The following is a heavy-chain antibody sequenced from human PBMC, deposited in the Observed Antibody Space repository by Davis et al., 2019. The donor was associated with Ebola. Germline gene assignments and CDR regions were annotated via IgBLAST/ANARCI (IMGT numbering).Heavy chain of an antibody. CDR3: ARGIMIPVAGTGFAFDI. D-gene: IGHD6-19*01. V-gene: IGHV1-46*01. J-gene: IGHJ3*02. Sequence: ASVKVSCKASGGTFSSYTISWVRQAPAQGLEWMGIINPSGGSTSYAQKFQGRVTMTRDTSTSTVYMELSSLRSEDTAVYYCARGIMIPVAGTGFAFDIWGQGTMVTVSS. CDR1: GGTFSSYT. CDR2: INPSGGST.